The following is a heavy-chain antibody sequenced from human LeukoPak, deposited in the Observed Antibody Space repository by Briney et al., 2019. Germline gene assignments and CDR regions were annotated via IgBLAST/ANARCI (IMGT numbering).Heavy chain of an antibody. J-gene: IGHJ6*03. CDR3: ARGPRASGYPDYYYYYMDV. V-gene: IGHV1-69*06. CDR1: GGTFSSYA. Sequence: ASVKVACTASGGTFSSYAISWVRQAPGQGLEWMGEIIPIFGTANYAQKFQGRVTITADKSASTAYMELSSLRSEDTAVYYCARGPRASGYPDYYYYYMDVWGKGTTVTVSS. CDR2: IIPIFGTA. D-gene: IGHD3-22*01.